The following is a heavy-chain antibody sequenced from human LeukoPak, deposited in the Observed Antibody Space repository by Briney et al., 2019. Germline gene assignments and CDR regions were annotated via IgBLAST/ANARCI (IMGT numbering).Heavy chain of an antibody. D-gene: IGHD5-24*01. CDR3: ARSEEMATTRGGFDY. CDR2: IYYSGSTTPSGTA. Sequence: PSETLSLTCTVSGGSIDSRSYYWSWIRQPPGKGLEWIVYIYYSGSTTPSGTASYNPSLESRVTISVDTSKNQFSLELRSVIAADAAVYYCARSEEMATTRGGFDYWGQGTLVTVSS. CDR1: GGSIDSRSYY. J-gene: IGHJ4*02. V-gene: IGHV4-61*05.